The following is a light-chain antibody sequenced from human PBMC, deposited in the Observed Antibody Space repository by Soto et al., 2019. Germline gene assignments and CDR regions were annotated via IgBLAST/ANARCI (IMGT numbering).Light chain of an antibody. V-gene: IGKV3-20*01. CDR1: QTVTSTF. Sequence: EIVLTQSPGTLSLSPGERATLSCRASQTVTSTFLAWYQHKPGQAPRHLIHGASSRATGVPDRFSGSGSCTDFTLTINRLEPEDFAVYYCQQYGHSAPRTFGQGTKLEL. J-gene: IGKJ2*01. CDR3: QQYGHSAPRT. CDR2: GAS.